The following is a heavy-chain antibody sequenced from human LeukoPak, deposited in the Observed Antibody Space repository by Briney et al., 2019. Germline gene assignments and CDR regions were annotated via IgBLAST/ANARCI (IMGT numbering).Heavy chain of an antibody. CDR3: ARGGDILTGPH. V-gene: IGHV4-30-4*08. D-gene: IGHD3-9*01. Sequence: WIRQPPGKGLEWIGYIYYSGSTYYNPSLKSRVTISVDTSKNQFSLKLSSVTAADTAVYYCARGGDILTGPHWGQGTLVTVSS. CDR2: IYYSGST. J-gene: IGHJ4*02.